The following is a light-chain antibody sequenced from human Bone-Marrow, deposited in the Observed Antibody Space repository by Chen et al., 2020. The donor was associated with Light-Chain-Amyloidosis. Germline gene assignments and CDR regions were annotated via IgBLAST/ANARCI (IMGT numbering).Light chain of an antibody. CDR2: KDT. CDR3: YSAADNDQRV. J-gene: IGLJ3*02. CDR1: VLAKKY. Sequence: SYELTQPSPVSVSPGQTARITCSGDVLAKKYARWFQQKPGQAPVVVIYKDTERPSGIPERFSGSSSGTTVTLTISGAQVEDEADYYCYSAADNDQRVFGGGTKLTVL. V-gene: IGLV3-27*01.